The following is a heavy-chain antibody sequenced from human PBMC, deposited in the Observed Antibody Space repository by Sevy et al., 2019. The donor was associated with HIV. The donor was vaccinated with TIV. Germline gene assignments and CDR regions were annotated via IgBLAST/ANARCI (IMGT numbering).Heavy chain of an antibody. D-gene: IGHD5-18*01. J-gene: IGHJ4*02. V-gene: IGHV3-21*01. CDR2: ISSSSSYI. Sequence: GGSLRLSCAASGFTFSSYSMNWVRQAPGKGLEWVSSISSSSSYIYYADSVKGRSTISRDNAKNSLYLQMNSLRAEDTAVYYCARAAVARTASRGFDYWGQGTLVTVSS. CDR1: GFTFSSYS. CDR3: ARAAVARTASRGFDY.